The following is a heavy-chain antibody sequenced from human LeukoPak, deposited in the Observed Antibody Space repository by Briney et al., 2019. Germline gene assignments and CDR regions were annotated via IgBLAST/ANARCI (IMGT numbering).Heavy chain of an antibody. CDR2: IYYSGST. CDR3: ARHVRVEMATANFDY. J-gene: IGHJ4*02. D-gene: IGHD5-24*01. CDR1: GGSISSSTYY. Sequence: KTSETLSLTCTVSGGSISSSTYYWGWVRQPPGKGLEWIGSIYYSGSTYYNPSLKSRVTISVDTSKNQFSLKLSSVTAADTAVYYCARHVRVEMATANFDYWGQGTLVTVSS. V-gene: IGHV4-39*01.